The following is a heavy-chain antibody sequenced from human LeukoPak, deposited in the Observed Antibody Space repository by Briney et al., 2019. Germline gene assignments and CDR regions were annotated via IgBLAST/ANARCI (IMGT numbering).Heavy chain of an antibody. J-gene: IGHJ4*02. CDR1: GGSISPYY. CDR3: ARHGGGGESYPRVFDY. CDR2: IYYSGST. V-gene: IGHV4-59*08. D-gene: IGHD1-26*01. Sequence: SETLCLTCTVSGGSISPYYWSWIRQPPGKGLEWIGYIYYSGSTNYNPSLNSRVTISVDTSKNQFSLKLSSTTAADTAVYYCARHGGGGESYPRVFDYWGRGNLVTVSS.